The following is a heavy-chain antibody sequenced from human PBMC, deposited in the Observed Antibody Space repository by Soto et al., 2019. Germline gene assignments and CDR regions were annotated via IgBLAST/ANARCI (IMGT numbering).Heavy chain of an antibody. D-gene: IGHD3-16*01. V-gene: IGHV3-23*01. CDR1: GFLSSNYA. CDR2: ISDSGVNT. J-gene: IGHJ4*02. Sequence: GGSLRLSCAASGFLSSNYAMGWVRQAPGTGLEWVSGISDSGVNTYYADSVKGRFTISRDNSKNALYLEMKSLRAGDTAVYYCIKEAHGHSYARLWGRGTPVTVSS. CDR3: IKEAHGHSYARL.